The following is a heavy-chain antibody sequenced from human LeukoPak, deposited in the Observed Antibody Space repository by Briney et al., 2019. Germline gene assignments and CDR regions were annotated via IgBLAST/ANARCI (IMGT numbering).Heavy chain of an antibody. CDR3: ARDPYYYDSSGYLFDY. CDR1: GFTFSSDS. CDR2: ISSSSSYI. D-gene: IGHD3-22*01. J-gene: IGHJ4*02. V-gene: IGHV3-21*01. Sequence: GGSLRLSCAASGFTFSSDSMNWVRQAPGKGLEWVSSISSSSSYIYYADSVKGRFTISRDNAKNSLYLQMNSLRAEDTAVYYCARDPYYYDSSGYLFDYWGQGTLVTVSS.